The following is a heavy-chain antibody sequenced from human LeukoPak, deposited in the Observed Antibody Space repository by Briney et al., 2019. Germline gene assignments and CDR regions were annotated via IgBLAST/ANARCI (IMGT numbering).Heavy chain of an antibody. CDR2: MYYSGST. Sequence: SETLSLTCTVSGGSISSNSYYWGWIRQPPGKGLEWIGSMYYSGSTYYNPSLKSRVTMSVDTSKNQFFLKLSSVTAADTAVYYCARHRGYYYYYMDVWGKGTTVTISS. CDR3: ARHRGYYYYYMDV. V-gene: IGHV4-39*01. CDR1: GGSISSNSYY. J-gene: IGHJ6*03.